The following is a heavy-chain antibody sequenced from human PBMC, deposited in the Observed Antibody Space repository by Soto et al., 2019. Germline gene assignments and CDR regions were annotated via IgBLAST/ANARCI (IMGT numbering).Heavy chain of an antibody. J-gene: IGHJ5*02. CDR2: IYHSGTP. Sequence: PSETLSLTCNVSGGSIRTPDWWSWVRQTPEKGLEWIGEIYHSGTPNNNPSLKSRVSMSVDKSNNQFSLKMYSLTAADTAVYYCARDGIDPPRDSWFDPWGQGTQVTVSS. CDR3: ARDGIDPPRDSWFDP. D-gene: IGHD1-1*01. CDR1: GGSIRTPDW. V-gene: IGHV4-4*02.